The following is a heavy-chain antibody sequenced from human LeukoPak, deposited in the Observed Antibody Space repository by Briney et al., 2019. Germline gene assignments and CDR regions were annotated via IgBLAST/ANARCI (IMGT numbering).Heavy chain of an antibody. D-gene: IGHD4-11*01. CDR1: GFTFSSYA. J-gene: IGHJ3*01. CDR3: GRDPNGNYVGAFEF. CDR2: ITSNSRT. V-gene: IGHV3-23*01. Sequence: GGSLRLSCTASGFTFSSYAMTWVRQAPGKGLEWVSSITSNSRTSYGDSVKGRFTISRDNSKNTVYLQMDSLRAEDTAIFYCGRDPNGNYVGAFEFWSRGTMVSVSS.